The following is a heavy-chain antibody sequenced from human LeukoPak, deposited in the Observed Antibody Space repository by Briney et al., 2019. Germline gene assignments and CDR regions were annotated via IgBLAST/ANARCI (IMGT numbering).Heavy chain of an antibody. CDR1: GGSFSGYY. V-gene: IGHV4-34*01. D-gene: IGHD5-18*01. CDR2: INHSGST. CDR3: ARQKGEVGYSYGYGYYYYGMDV. Sequence: PSETLSLTCAVYGGSFSGYYWSWIRQPPGKGLEWIGEINHSGSTNYNPSLKSRVTISVDTSKNQFSLKLSSVTAADTAVYYCARQKGEVGYSYGYGYYYYGMDVWGQGTTVTVSS. J-gene: IGHJ6*02.